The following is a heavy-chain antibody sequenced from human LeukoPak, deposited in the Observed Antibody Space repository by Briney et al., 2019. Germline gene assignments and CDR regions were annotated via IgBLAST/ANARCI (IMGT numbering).Heavy chain of an antibody. Sequence: ASVKVSCKVSGYTLTELSMHWVRQAPGKGLEWMGGFDPEDGETIYAQKFQGRVTMTEDTSTDTAYMELSSLRSEDTAVYYCATGLSERGYSYGEDYWGXXXXVTVSS. CDR2: FDPEDGET. V-gene: IGHV1-24*01. CDR1: GYTLTELS. CDR3: ATGLSERGYSYGEDY. D-gene: IGHD5-18*01. J-gene: IGHJ4*02.